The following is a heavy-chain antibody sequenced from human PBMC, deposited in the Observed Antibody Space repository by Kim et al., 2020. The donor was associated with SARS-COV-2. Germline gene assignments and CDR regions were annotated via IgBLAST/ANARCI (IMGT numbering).Heavy chain of an antibody. CDR3: ARHEHYYGSGSYCLDY. V-gene: IGHV4-34*01. CDR2: INHSGST. J-gene: IGHJ4*02. Sequence: SETLSLTCAVYGGSFSGYYWSWIRQPPGKGLEWIGEINHSGSTNYNPSLKSRVTISVDTSKNQFSLKLSSVTAADTAVYYCARHEHYYGSGSYCLDYWGQGTLVTVSS. CDR1: GGSFSGYY. D-gene: IGHD3-10*01.